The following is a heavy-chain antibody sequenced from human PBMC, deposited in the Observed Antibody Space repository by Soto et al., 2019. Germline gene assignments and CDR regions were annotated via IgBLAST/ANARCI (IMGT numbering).Heavy chain of an antibody. D-gene: IGHD3-3*01. J-gene: IGHJ6*02. CDR3: AKDIPPEIDDFWHGMDV. Sequence: QVQLVESGGGVVQPGRSLRLSCAASGFTFSSYGMHWVRQAPGKGLEWVAVISYGGTRRYYADSVKGRFTISRDNSKNTLYLQMNSLRAEDTAVYYCAKDIPPEIDDFWHGMDVWGQGTTVTVSS. CDR2: ISYGGTRR. CDR1: GFTFSSYG. V-gene: IGHV3-30*18.